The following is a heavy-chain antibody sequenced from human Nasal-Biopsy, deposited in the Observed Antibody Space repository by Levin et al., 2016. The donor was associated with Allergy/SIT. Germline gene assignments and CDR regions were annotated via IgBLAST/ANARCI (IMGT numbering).Heavy chain of an antibody. J-gene: IGHJ4*02. CDR3: ARDPLMGFSGSRE. CDR1: GGSIISTYF. D-gene: IGHD1-26*01. Sequence: SETLSLTCTVSGGSIISTYFWSWIRQPPGKGLEWIGYIHHSGSTSYSPSLKSRVTMSVDTSKSQFSLKLTSVTAADTAVYYCARDPLMGFSGSRERGQGTLVTVAS. CDR2: IHHSGST. V-gene: IGHV4-59*01.